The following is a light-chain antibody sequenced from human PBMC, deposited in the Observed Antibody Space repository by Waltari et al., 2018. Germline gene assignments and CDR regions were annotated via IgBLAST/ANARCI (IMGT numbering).Light chain of an antibody. Sequence: QSVLTQPPSASGTPGQRVTISCSGSSSNIGNNYVYWYQHLPGAAPKLLIFKNNQRPAGGADRFYDSKAGTSACLAISGLRSEEDADYYCAAWDDSLSSLVFGGGTKLSVL. V-gene: IGLV1-47*01. J-gene: IGLJ3*02. CDR1: SSNIGNNY. CDR2: KNN. CDR3: AAWDDSLSSLV.